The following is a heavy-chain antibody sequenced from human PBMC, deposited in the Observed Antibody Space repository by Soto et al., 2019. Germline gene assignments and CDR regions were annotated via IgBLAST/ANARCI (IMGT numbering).Heavy chain of an antibody. D-gene: IGHD4-17*01. Sequence: GGSLRLSCAASGFSVDDYAMHWVRQVPGKGLEWVSGITWNSGNIDYADSVKGRFTISRDNAKNSLYLQMNSLRAEDTALYYCAKVNGRADTGTAFDIWGQGTKVTVSS. CDR2: ITWNSGNI. J-gene: IGHJ3*02. CDR1: GFSVDDYA. V-gene: IGHV3-9*01. CDR3: AKVNGRADTGTAFDI.